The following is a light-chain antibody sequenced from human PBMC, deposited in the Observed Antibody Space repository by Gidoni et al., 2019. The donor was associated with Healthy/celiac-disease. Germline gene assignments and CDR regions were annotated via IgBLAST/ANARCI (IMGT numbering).Light chain of an antibody. CDR1: TGAVTSGYY. CDR3: LLYYGGALRWV. Sequence: QTVVTQEPSLTVSPGGTVTLTCASSTGAVTSGYYPNWFQQKPGQAPGALIYSTSNKHSWTPARFSGSLLGGKAALTLSGVQPEDEAEYYCLLYYGGALRWVFGGGTKLTVL. J-gene: IGLJ3*02. CDR2: STS. V-gene: IGLV7-43*01.